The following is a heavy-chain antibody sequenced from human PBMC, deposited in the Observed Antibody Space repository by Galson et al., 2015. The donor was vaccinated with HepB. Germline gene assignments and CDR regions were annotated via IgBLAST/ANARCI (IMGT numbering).Heavy chain of an antibody. CDR3: SGLQHQGGVAHYFDY. Sequence: QSGAEVKKPGESLKISCKGSGYSFTNYWIGWVRHMPGKGLEWMGIIYPGDSDARYSQSFEGQVSIPADKSTGTAYLQWSSLKASDTAMYYCSGLQHQGGVAHYFDYWGQGTLVTVSS. V-gene: IGHV5-51*01. CDR1: GYSFTNYW. J-gene: IGHJ4*02. D-gene: IGHD3-16*01. CDR2: IYPGDSDA.